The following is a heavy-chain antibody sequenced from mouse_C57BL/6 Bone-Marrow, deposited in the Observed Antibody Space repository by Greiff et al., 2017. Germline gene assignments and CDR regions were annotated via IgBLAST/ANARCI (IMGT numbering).Heavy chain of an antibody. D-gene: IGHD1-1*01. J-gene: IGHJ4*01. CDR3: ARDRDYGSRCAMDY. CDR1: GFTFSSYA. CDR2: ISDGGSYT. Sequence: EVKLVESGGGLVKPGGSLKLSCAASGFTFSSYAMSWVRQTPEKRLEWVATISDGGSYTYYPDNVKGRFTISRDNAKNNLYLQMSHLKSEDTAMYYCARDRDYGSRCAMDYWGQGTSVTVSS. V-gene: IGHV5-4*01.